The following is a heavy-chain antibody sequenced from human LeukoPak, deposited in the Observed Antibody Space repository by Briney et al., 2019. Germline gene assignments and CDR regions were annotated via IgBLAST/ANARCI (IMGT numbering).Heavy chain of an antibody. D-gene: IGHD6-6*01. CDR1: RGSISSSSYY. J-gene: IGHJ6*03. Sequence: SETLSLTCTVSRGSISSSSYYWGWIRQPPGKGLEWIGSIYYSGSTYYNPSLKSRVTISVDTSKNQFSLKLSSVTAADTAVYYCARGYSSSLYYYYYMDVWGKGTTVTVSS. V-gene: IGHV4-39*01. CDR2: IYYSGST. CDR3: ARGYSSSLYYYYYMDV.